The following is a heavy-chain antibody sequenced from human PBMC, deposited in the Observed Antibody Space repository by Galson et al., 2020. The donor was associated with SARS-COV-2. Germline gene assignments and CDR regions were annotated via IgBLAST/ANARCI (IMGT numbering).Heavy chain of an antibody. Sequence: GESLKISCAASGFTVSGSYMTWVRHAPGKGLEGVSFIDSDDNTYYADSVKGRFTISIDNSKNTLYLQMYSLRVEDTAVYYCARGYVSWWNWCRGDCDDWCQGTLVTVSS. CDR1: GFTVSGSY. J-gene: IGHJ4*02. CDR3: ARGYVSWWNWCRGDCDD. V-gene: IGHV3-53*01. D-gene: IGHD2-15*01. CDR2: IDSDDNT.